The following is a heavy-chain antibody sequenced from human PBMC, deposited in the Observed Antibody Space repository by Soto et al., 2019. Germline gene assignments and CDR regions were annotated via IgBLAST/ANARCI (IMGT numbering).Heavy chain of an antibody. Sequence: PGESLKISCAASGFTFSGSAMHWVRQASGKGLEWVGRIRSKANSYATAYAASVKGRFTISRDDSKNTAYLQMNSLKTEDTAVYYCTSGTYYDSSGSVDYWGQGTLVTVSS. CDR1: GFTFSGSA. V-gene: IGHV3-73*01. D-gene: IGHD3-22*01. CDR2: IRSKANSYAT. J-gene: IGHJ4*02. CDR3: TSGTYYDSSGSVDY.